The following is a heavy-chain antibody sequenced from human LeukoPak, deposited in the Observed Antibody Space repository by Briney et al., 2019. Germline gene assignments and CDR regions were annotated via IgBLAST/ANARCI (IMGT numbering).Heavy chain of an antibody. CDR2: IIPIFGTA. CDR1: GGTFSSYA. V-gene: IGHV1-69*06. CDR3: ATHSVGATFDY. Sequence: ASVTVSCKASGGTFSSYAISWVRQAPGQGLEWMGGIIPIFGTANYAQKFQGRVTITADKSTSTAYMELSSLRSEDTAVYYCATHSVGATFDYWGQGTLVTVSS. D-gene: IGHD1-26*01. J-gene: IGHJ4*02.